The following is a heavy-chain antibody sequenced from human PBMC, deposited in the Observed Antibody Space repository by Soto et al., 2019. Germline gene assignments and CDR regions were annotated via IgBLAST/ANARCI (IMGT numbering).Heavy chain of an antibody. CDR3: ARGAIFGVVIILGNWFDP. J-gene: IGHJ5*02. CDR2: INPNSGGT. CDR1: GYTFTGYY. V-gene: IGHV1-2*02. D-gene: IGHD3-3*01. Sequence: ASVKVSCKASGYTFTGYYMHWVRQAPGQGLEWMGWINPNSGGTNYAQKFQGRVTMTRDTSISTAYMELSRLRSDDTAVYYCARGAIFGVVIILGNWFDPWGQGTLVTVSS.